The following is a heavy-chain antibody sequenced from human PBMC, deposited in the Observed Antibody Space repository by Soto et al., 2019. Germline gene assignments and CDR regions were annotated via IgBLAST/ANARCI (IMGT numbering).Heavy chain of an antibody. CDR3: TIPPYCGGDCYSGVGY. D-gene: IGHD2-21*02. CDR1: GFTFSGSA. J-gene: IGHJ4*02. Sequence: PGGSLRLSCAASGFTFSGSAIHWVRQASGKGLEWVGRIRIKANSYATAYAASVKGRFTISRDDSKNTAYLQMNSLKTEDTAVYYCTIPPYCGGDCYSGVGYWGQGTLVTVSS. CDR2: IRIKANSYAT. V-gene: IGHV3-73*01.